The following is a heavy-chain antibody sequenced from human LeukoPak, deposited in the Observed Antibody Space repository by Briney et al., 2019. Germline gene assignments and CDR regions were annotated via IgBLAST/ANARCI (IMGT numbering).Heavy chain of an antibody. Sequence: GGSLRLSCAASGFTFSNYAMTWVRQAPGKGLEWVSSITDGGRTTYYADSVKGRFTISRDNSKNTLYLQLSSLRADDTAVYFFANLFGSYNSSCFFHSYYWGAGALVTFSS. V-gene: IGHV3-23*01. CDR2: ITDGGRTT. D-gene: IGHD3-22*01. CDR1: GFTFSNYA. CDR3: ANLFGSYNSSCFFHSYY. J-gene: IGHJ4*01.